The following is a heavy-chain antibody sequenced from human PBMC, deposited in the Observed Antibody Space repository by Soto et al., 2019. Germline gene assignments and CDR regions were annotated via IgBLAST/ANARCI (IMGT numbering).Heavy chain of an antibody. Sequence: PSETLSLTCTVSGDSISSYYGSWIRQPPGKGLEWIGYIYYSGSTNYNPSLKSRVTISVDTSKNQFSLKLSSVTAADTAVYYCARRRIVVVPESQYYYYYMDVWGKGTTVTVSS. D-gene: IGHD2-2*01. CDR2: IYYSGST. V-gene: IGHV4-59*08. CDR3: ARRRIVVVPESQYYYYYMDV. CDR1: GDSISSYY. J-gene: IGHJ6*03.